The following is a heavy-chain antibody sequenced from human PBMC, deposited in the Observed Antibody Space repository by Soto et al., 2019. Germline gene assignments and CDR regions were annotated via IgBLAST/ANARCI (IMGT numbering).Heavy chain of an antibody. CDR1: GGSISNGNW. CDR3: ARNGYYSSDF. J-gene: IGHJ4*02. D-gene: IGHD1-26*01. Sequence: ETLSLTCAVSGGSISNGNWWSWVRQPPGQGLEWIGEIYQSGRVNYNPSLKSRVTISVDKSKNQFSLKLSFVTAADTAVYYCARNGYYSSDFWGQGILVTVSS. CDR2: IYQSGRV. V-gene: IGHV4-4*02.